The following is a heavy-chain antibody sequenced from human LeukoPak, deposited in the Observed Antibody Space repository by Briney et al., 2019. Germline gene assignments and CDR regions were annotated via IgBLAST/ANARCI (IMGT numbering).Heavy chain of an antibody. V-gene: IGHV5-51*01. CDR1: GYRFTNYR. CDR2: IYPGDSET. CDR3: ARLDEDFYYDGSGFYF. D-gene: IGHD3-22*01. Sequence: GESLKISCRGSGYRFTNYRIAWVRQMPGKGLEWMGIIYPGDSETTYSPSFQGQVTISVDKSINTAYLQWSSLRTSDTAMYYCARLDEDFYYDGSGFYFWGQGTLVTASS. J-gene: IGHJ1*01.